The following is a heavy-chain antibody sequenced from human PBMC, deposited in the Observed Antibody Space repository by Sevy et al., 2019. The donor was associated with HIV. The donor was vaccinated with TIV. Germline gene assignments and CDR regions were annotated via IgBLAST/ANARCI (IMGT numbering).Heavy chain of an antibody. Sequence: GSLKISCAASGFTFNYHFMNWVRQVPGKGLEWVSYISSASSYINYSDSVKGRFTISRDNAKNLVFLEMNNLRPEDTAVYFCARGDYYGSLYYFDYWGQGTLVTVSS. D-gene: IGHD3-10*01. CDR3: ARGDYYGSLYYFDY. V-gene: IGHV3-21*01. CDR1: GFTFNYHF. CDR2: ISSASSYI. J-gene: IGHJ4*02.